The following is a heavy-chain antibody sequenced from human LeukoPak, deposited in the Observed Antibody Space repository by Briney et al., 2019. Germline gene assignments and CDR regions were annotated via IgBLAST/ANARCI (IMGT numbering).Heavy chain of an antibody. V-gene: IGHV1-69*06. D-gene: IGHD3-22*01. Sequence: SVKVSCKASGGTFSSYAISWVRQAPGQGLEWMGGIIPIFGTANYAQKFQGRVTITADKSTSTAYMELSSLRSEDTAVYYCARGTGYYDSSGFSGISSFDYWGQGTLVTVSS. CDR1: GGTFSSYA. CDR2: IIPIFGTA. CDR3: ARGTGYYDSSGFSGISSFDY. J-gene: IGHJ4*02.